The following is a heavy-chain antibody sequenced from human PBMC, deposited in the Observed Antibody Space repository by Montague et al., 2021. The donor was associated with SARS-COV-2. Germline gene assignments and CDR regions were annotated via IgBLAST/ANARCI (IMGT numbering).Heavy chain of an antibody. CDR1: GGSLSGSY. Sequence: SETLSLTCSVYGGSLSGSYWTWIRQPPGKGLEWIGEINQSGTTNYNPSLKSRVTMSVDTSKNQFSLKLRSVTAADTAVYYCARAFLIVAATRSNWFDPWGQGTLVTVSS. CDR2: INQSGTT. V-gene: IGHV4-34*01. J-gene: IGHJ5*02. CDR3: ARAFLIVAATRSNWFDP. D-gene: IGHD5-12*01.